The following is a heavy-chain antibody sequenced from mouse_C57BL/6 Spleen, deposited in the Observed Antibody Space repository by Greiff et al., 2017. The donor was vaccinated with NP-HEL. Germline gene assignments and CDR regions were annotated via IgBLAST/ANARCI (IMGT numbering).Heavy chain of an antibody. Sequence: QVQLQQSGPELVKPGASVKISCKASGYAFSSSWMNWVKQRPGKGLEWIGRIYPGDGDTNYNGKFKGKATLTADKSSSTAYMQLSSLTSEDSAVYFCAGITTVVDAMDYWGQGTSVTVSS. CDR1: GYAFSSSW. D-gene: IGHD1-1*01. CDR3: AGITTVVDAMDY. J-gene: IGHJ4*01. CDR2: IYPGDGDT. V-gene: IGHV1-82*01.